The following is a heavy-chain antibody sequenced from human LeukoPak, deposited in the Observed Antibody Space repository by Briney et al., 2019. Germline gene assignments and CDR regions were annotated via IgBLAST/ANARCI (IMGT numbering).Heavy chain of an antibody. Sequence: SETLSLTCTVSGGSISSYYWSWIRQPPGKGLEWIGYIYYSGSTNYNPSLKSRVTISVDTSKNQFSLELSSVTAADTAVYYCARVGTYYYDSSGYSWFDPWGQGTLVTVSS. J-gene: IGHJ5*02. V-gene: IGHV4-59*01. CDR3: ARVGTYYYDSSGYSWFDP. CDR1: GGSISSYY. D-gene: IGHD3-22*01. CDR2: IYYSGST.